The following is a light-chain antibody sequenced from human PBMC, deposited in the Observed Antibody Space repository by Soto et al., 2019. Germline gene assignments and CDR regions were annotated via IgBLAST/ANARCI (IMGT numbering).Light chain of an antibody. CDR3: QQYNNWPRT. CDR1: QSIRSSH. V-gene: IGKV3-15*01. J-gene: IGKJ5*01. Sequence: EIVLTQSPGTLSLSPGERVTLSCRASQSIRSSHLAWYQQRPGQAPRLLIYGASTRATGVPDRFSGSGSGTEFTLTISNLESEDFAVYYCQQYNNWPRTFGQGTRLEIK. CDR2: GAS.